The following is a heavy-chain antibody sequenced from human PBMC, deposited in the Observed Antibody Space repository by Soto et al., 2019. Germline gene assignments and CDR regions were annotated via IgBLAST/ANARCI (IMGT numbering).Heavy chain of an antibody. CDR2: IWHDGKEK. CDR1: GFTFSNFG. J-gene: IGHJ4*02. Sequence: QVQVVESGGGVVQPGRSLKLSCAASGFTFSNFGMHWVRQAPSKGLEWVAVIWHDGKEKYYADSAKGRSTISRDNSKNTLYLQMNSLRAEDTAVYYCARDPGQDEAMDYWGQGTLVTVSS. CDR3: ARDPGQDEAMDY. V-gene: IGHV3-33*01.